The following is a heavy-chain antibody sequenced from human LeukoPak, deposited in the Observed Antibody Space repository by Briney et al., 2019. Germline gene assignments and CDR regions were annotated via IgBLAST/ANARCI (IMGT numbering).Heavy chain of an antibody. Sequence: PSETLSLTCTVSGGLITTTTCYWGWIRQSPGKGLEWIASICYRGDTYYNAFLESRVSISIDTSKNQFSLKLNSMNAADTAVYFCARQPVVNRGAVASNFDSWGQGTLVTVSA. J-gene: IGHJ4*02. CDR3: ARQPVVNRGAVASNFDS. CDR2: ICYRGDT. V-gene: IGHV4-39*01. D-gene: IGHD6-19*01. CDR1: GGLITTTTCY.